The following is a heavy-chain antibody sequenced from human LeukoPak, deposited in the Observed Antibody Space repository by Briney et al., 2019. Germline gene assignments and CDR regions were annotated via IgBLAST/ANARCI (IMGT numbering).Heavy chain of an antibody. CDR2: IYTSGST. CDR1: GGSISSGSYY. D-gene: IGHD2-15*01. Sequence: SQTLSLTCTVSGGSISSGSYYWSWIRQPAGKGLEWIGRIYTSGSTNYNPSLKSRVTISVDTSKNQFSLKLSSVTAADTAVYYCARDVAGDPRYCSGGSCYQGYWGQGTLVTVSS. CDR3: ARDVAGDPRYCSGGSCYQGY. J-gene: IGHJ4*02. V-gene: IGHV4-61*02.